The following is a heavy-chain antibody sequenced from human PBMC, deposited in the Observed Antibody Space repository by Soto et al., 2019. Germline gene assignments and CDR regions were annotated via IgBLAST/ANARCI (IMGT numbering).Heavy chain of an antibody. CDR1: GYTFFSYG. J-gene: IGHJ5*02. V-gene: IGHV1-18*01. Sequence: QVKLEQSGAEVKKPGASVKVSCKASGYTFFSYGITWVRQAPGQGLEWMGWVSGYNGHTNYAQKFQGRVTMTRDISTTTAYMELRNLRSYDTAVYYCARLVGPTSSDNWFDPWGQGTLVTVSS. CDR3: ARLVGPTSSDNWFDP. CDR2: VSGYNGHT. D-gene: IGHD1-26*01.